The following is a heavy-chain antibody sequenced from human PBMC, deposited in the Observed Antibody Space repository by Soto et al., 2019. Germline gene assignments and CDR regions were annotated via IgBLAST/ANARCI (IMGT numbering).Heavy chain of an antibody. D-gene: IGHD5-18*01. CDR3: VRSVGGYSYGYGKWLDP. J-gene: IGHJ5*02. V-gene: IGHV1-18*01. CDR1: RYTFTSCC. Sequence: ASVKVCSKASRYTFTSCCISSVRQAPGQGLEWMGWISAYNGNTNYAQKLQGRVTMTTDTSTSTAYMELRSLRSDDTAVYYCVRSVGGYSYGYGKWLDPWGQGTLDTVSS. CDR2: ISAYNGNT.